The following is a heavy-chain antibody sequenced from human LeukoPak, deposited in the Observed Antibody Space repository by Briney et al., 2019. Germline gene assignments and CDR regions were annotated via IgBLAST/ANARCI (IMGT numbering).Heavy chain of an antibody. CDR2: VSSSGSYI. Sequence: GGSLRLSCTASGFTFSSHTMNWVRQAPGKGLEWVSYVSSSGSYIHYADSVRGRFTISRDNAKSSLYLQMDSLRADDTAVYFCARTLYYEGLLEYWGQGTLVTVYS. V-gene: IGHV3-21*01. J-gene: IGHJ4*02. D-gene: IGHD3-22*01. CDR3: ARTLYYEGLLEY. CDR1: GFTFSSHT.